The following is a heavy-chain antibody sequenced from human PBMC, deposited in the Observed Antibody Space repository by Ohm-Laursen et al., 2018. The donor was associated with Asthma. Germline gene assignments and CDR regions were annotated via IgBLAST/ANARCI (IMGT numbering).Heavy chain of an antibody. CDR1: GVSVTSGSFY. D-gene: IGHD4-17*01. V-gene: IGHV4-61*03. Sequence: SDTLSLTCTVSGVSVTSGSFYWNWIRQSPGKGLEWIGYIYYGGSTTYNPSLKSRATISRDTSKNHFSLKLISVTAADAAVYYCARDRGVYNYYDDFLWGQGTLVTVSS. CDR3: ARDRGVYNYYDDFL. J-gene: IGHJ4*02. CDR2: IYYGGST.